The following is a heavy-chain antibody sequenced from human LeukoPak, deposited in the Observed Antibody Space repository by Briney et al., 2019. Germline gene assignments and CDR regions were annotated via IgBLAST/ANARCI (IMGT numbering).Heavy chain of an antibody. J-gene: IGHJ3*02. V-gene: IGHV1-69*04. CDR2: IIPILGIA. CDR3: ARVNTYYYGSGVSRAFHM. D-gene: IGHD3-10*01. Sequence: GSSVKVSCKASGGTFSSYAISWVRQAPGQGLEWMGRIIPILGIANYAQKFQGRVTITADKSTSTAYMELSSLRSEDTAVYYCARVNTYYYGSGVSRAFHMWGQGTMVTVSS. CDR1: GGTFSSYA.